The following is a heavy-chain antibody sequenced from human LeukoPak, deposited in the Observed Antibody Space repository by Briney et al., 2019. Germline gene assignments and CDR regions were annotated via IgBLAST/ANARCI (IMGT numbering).Heavy chain of an antibody. CDR2: IYHSGST. Sequence: NPSQTLSFTCTVSGGSITGGDYHWSWIRQYPGKGLEWIGYIYHSGSTYYNPSLKSRLTISVDTSKNQFSLKLSSLTAADTAVYYCARDRRYYYGMDVWGQGTTVTVSS. CDR3: ARDRRYYYGMDV. J-gene: IGHJ6*02. CDR1: GGSITGGDYH. V-gene: IGHV4-31*03.